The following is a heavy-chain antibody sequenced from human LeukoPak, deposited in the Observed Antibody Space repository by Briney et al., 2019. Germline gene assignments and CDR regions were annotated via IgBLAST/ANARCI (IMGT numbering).Heavy chain of an antibody. CDR1: GYSISSGCY. CDR3: ARTQNPYDFWSGYYKGGYYFDY. V-gene: IGHV4-38-2*02. CDR2: IYHSGST. J-gene: IGHJ4*02. Sequence: SETLSLTCIVSGYSISSGCYWGWIRQPPGKGLEWIGSIYHSGSTYYNASLKSRVTISVDTSKNQFSLKLSSVTAADTAVYYCARTQNPYDFWSGYYKGGYYFDYWGQGTLVTVSS. D-gene: IGHD3-3*01.